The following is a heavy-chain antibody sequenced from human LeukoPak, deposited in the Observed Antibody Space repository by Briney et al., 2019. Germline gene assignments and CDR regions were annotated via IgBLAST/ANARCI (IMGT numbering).Heavy chain of an antibody. CDR2: IYSGGST. CDR3: ARGDSPRSGSYGGN. CDR1: GFTVSSNY. D-gene: IGHD1-26*01. V-gene: IGHV3-53*01. Sequence: AESLGLSCAASGFTVSSNYMSWVRQAPGKGLEWVSVIYSGGSTYYADSVKGRFTISRDNSKNTLYLQMNSLRAEDTAVYYCARGDSPRSGSYGGNWGQGTLVTVSS. J-gene: IGHJ4*02.